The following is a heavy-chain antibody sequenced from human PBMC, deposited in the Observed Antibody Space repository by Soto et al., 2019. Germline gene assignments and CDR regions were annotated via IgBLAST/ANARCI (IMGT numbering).Heavy chain of an antibody. J-gene: IGHJ6*02. CDR2: IIPIFRTP. CDR3: ARDNDREQLVGNYYYALDV. CDR1: GDTFSSFA. V-gene: IGHV1-69*12. D-gene: IGHD1-1*01. Sequence: QVQLVQSGAEVRKPGSSVKVSCKASGDTFSSFAISWVRQAPGQGLEWMGGIIPIFRTPKYAQKFQGRVTIIADEFTNTAYMELSSLRSEDTAVYYCARDNDREQLVGNYYYALDVWGQGTTVIVSS.